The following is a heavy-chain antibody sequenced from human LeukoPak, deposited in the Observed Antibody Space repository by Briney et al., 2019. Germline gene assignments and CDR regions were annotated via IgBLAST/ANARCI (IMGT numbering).Heavy chain of an antibody. V-gene: IGHV4-39*01. J-gene: IGHJ4*02. Sequence: PSETLSLTCTVSGSSISGSNNYWGWVRQPPGKGLEWIGTIHSSGSTTYYSPSLKSRVTISVDTSKNQFSLKLSSVTAADTAFYYCARHRRNSNYLTTVTTIDYWGQGALVTVSS. CDR2: IHSSGSTT. D-gene: IGHD4-11*01. CDR3: ARHRRNSNYLTTVTTIDY. CDR1: GSSISGSNNY.